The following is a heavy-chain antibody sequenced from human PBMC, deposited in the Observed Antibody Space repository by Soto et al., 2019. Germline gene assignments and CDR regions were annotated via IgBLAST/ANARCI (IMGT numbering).Heavy chain of an antibody. CDR1: GFTFSSYW. V-gene: IGHV3-7*01. D-gene: IGHD6-13*01. Sequence: GGSLRLSCAASGFTFSSYWMSWVRQAPGKGLEWVANIKQDGSEKYYVDSVKGRFTISRDNAKNSLYLQMNSLRAEDTAVYYCARQPYSSSRKELNYWGQGTLVTVSS. CDR2: IKQDGSEK. CDR3: ARQPYSSSRKELNY. J-gene: IGHJ4*02.